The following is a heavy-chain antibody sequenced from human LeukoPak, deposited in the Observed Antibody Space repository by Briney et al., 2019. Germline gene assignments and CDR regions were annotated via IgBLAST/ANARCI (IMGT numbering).Heavy chain of an antibody. CDR3: AKDEGSGWYSYYYYYYGMDV. J-gene: IGHJ6*02. V-gene: IGHV3-23*01. D-gene: IGHD6-19*01. CDR2: ISGSGGST. Sequence: GGSLRLSCAASGFTFSSHAMSWVRQAPGKGLEWVSAISGSGGSTYYADSVKGRFTISRDNSKNTLYLQMNSLRAEDTAVYYCAKDEGSGWYSYYYYYYGMDVWGQGTTVTVSS. CDR1: GFTFSSHA.